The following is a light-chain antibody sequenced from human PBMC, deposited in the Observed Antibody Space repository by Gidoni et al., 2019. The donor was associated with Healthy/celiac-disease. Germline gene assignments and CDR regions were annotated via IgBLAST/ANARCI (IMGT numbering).Light chain of an antibody. CDR2: WAS. J-gene: IGKJ2*03. CDR1: QSVLYSSNNKNY. V-gene: IGKV4-1*01. CDR3: QQYYSTPPYS. Sequence: DIVMNQSPDSTPVSLGERATINCKSSQSVLYSSNNKNYLTWYQQKPGQPPKLLIYWASTRESGVPDRFSGSGSGTDFTLPISSLQAEDVAVYYCQQYYSTPPYSFGQGTKLEIK.